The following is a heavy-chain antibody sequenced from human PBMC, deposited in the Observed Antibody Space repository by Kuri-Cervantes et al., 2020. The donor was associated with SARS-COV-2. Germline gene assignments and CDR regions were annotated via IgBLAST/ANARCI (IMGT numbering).Heavy chain of an antibody. V-gene: IGHV1-3*01. J-gene: IGHJ6*02. CDR1: GGTFSSYA. CDR3: ARDPRLELPMDV. CDR2: INAGNGNT. D-gene: IGHD1-7*01. Sequence: ASVKVSCKASGGTFSSYAISWVRQAPGQGLEWMGWINAGNGNTKYSQKFQGRVTITRDTSASTAYMELSSLRSEDTAVYYCARDPRLELPMDVWGQGTTVTVSS.